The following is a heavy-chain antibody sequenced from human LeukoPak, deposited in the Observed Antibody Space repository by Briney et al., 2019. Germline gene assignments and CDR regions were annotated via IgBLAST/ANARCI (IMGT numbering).Heavy chain of an antibody. D-gene: IGHD6-6*01. V-gene: IGHV3-23*01. Sequence: PGGSLRLSCAASGFTFSSYAMSWVRQAPGKGLEWVSAISGSGGSTYYADSVKGRFTISRDNSKNTLYPQMNSLRAEDTAVYYCAKDRSSSSASDYWGQGTLVTVSS. CDR2: ISGSGGST. CDR1: GFTFSSYA. J-gene: IGHJ4*02. CDR3: AKDRSSSSASDY.